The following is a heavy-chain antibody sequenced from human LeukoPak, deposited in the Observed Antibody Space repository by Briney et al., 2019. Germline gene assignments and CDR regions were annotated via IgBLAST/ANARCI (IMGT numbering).Heavy chain of an antibody. J-gene: IGHJ4*02. CDR3: ARNKILVPDTPLDY. CDR1: GGTFSSYA. V-gene: IGHV1-69*05. Sequence: ASVKVSCKASGGTFSSYAISWVRQAPGQGLEWMGGIIPVFGTANYAQKFQGRVTITTDESTSTAYMELSSLRSEDTAVYYCARNKILVPDTPLDYWGQGTLVTVSS. D-gene: IGHD3-3*01. CDR2: IIPVFGTA.